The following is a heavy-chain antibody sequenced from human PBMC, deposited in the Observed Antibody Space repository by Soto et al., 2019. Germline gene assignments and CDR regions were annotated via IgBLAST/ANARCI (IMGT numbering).Heavy chain of an antibody. D-gene: IGHD6-19*01. V-gene: IGHV3-53*04. CDR3: GRDDIAVAGTYYYGMDV. CDR1: GFTVSSNY. Sequence: GGSLRLSCAASGFTVSSNYMSWVRQAPGKGLEWVSVIYSGGSTYYADSVKGRFTISRHNSKNTLYLQMNSLRAEDTAVYYCGRDDIAVAGTYYYGMDVWGQGTTVTVSS. CDR2: IYSGGST. J-gene: IGHJ6*02.